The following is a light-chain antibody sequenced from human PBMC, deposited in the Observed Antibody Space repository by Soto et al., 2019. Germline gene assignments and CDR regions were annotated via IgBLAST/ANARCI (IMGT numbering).Light chain of an antibody. CDR2: DAT. CDR3: QQYENLPT. V-gene: IGKV1-33*01. Sequence: DIQMTQSPSTLSASVGDRVTITCRASQDIGTWLAWYQQKPEKAPKLLIYDATNLETGVPSRFSGSGSGTDFTFTISSLQPEDIATYYCQQYENLPTFGQGTRLEIK. J-gene: IGKJ5*01. CDR1: QDIGTW.